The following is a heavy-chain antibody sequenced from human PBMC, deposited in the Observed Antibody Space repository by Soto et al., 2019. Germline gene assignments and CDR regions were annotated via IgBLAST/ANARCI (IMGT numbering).Heavy chain of an antibody. CDR3: AKAGYCSSATCATRYYYMDV. V-gene: IGHV3-23*01. CDR2: IRGSGVST. J-gene: IGHJ6*03. Sequence: EVQLLESGGGLVQPGGSLRLSCAASGFTFISYAMGWVRQAPGKGLEWVSAIRGSGVSTYYADSVKGRFTISIDNSKNTLYLQMNSLRAEDTAVYYCAKAGYCSSATCATRYYYMDVWGKGTTVTVSS. D-gene: IGHD2-2*01. CDR1: GFTFISYA.